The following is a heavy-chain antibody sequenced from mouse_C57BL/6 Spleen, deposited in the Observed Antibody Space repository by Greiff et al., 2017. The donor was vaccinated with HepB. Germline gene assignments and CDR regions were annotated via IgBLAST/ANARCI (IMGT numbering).Heavy chain of an antibody. V-gene: IGHV1-53*01. CDR3: ARRVDPHAMDY. D-gene: IGHD1-1*01. CDR1: GYTFTSSW. CDR2: INPSNGGT. J-gene: IGHJ4*01. Sequence: QVQLQQPGTELVKPGASVKLSCKASGYTFTSSWMHWVKRRPGQGLEWIGNINPSNGGTNYNEKFKSKATLTVDKSSSTAYMQLSSLPAEDSAVYYCARRVDPHAMDYWGQGTLVTVSS.